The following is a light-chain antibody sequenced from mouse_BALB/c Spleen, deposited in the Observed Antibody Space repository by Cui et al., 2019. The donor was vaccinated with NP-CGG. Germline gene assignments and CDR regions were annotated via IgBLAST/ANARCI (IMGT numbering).Light chain of an antibody. CDR2: GTN. CDR1: TGAVTTNNY. CDR3: ALWYSNHWV. V-gene: IGLV1*01. Sequence: QAIVMQESALPTSPGETVTLTCRSSTGAVTTNNYANWVQEKPDHLFTGLIGGTNNRAPGVPARFSGSLIGDKAAPTITGAQTEDEAIYFCALWYSNHWVFGGGTKLTVL. J-gene: IGLJ1*01.